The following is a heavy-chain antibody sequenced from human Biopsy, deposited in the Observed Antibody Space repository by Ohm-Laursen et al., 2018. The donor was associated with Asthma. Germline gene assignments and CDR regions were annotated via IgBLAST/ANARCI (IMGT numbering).Heavy chain of an antibody. CDR2: VFYSGHN. V-gene: IGHV4-38-2*02. J-gene: IGHJ5*01. Sequence: ATLSLTCSVSGASVLTPDYWARIRQPPGKRLEWVGRVFYSGHNYYNQSLKRRISLTVDPSGNQFSLTLPLVTAADTAVYFCARHWSGNGWHDIYNWFDPWGQGTQVTVSS. CDR1: GASVLTPDY. CDR3: ARHWSGNGWHDIYNWFDP. D-gene: IGHD1-1*01.